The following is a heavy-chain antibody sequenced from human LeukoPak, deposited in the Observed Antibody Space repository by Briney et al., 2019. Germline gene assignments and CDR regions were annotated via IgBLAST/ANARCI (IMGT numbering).Heavy chain of an antibody. CDR1: GFTFSSYA. CDR2: ISGSGGST. Sequence: GRSLRLSCAASGFTFSSYAMSWVRQAPGKGLEWVSAISGSGGSTYYADSVKGRFTISRDNSKNTLYLQMNSLRAEDTAVYYCAKRYCSGGSCYYVDYWGQGTLVTVSS. V-gene: IGHV3-23*01. J-gene: IGHJ4*02. CDR3: AKRYCSGGSCYYVDY. D-gene: IGHD2-15*01.